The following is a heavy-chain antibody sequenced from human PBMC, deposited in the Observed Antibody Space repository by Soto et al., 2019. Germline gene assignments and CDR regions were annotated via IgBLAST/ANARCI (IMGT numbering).Heavy chain of an antibody. D-gene: IGHD2-15*01. CDR2: MYYGGSTYFSGST. CDR3: ARHEDIFGSGGIGVFDP. V-gene: IGHV4-39*01. J-gene: IGHJ5*02. Sequence: SETLSLTCTVSGGSMRSSGSYGAWIRQPPGKGLEWIGSMYYGGSTYFSGSTYYNSSLKSRVIISVDTSKNQFSLKLSSVTAADTAIYYCARHEDIFGSGGIGVFDPWGQGTLVTVSS. CDR1: GGSMRSSGSY.